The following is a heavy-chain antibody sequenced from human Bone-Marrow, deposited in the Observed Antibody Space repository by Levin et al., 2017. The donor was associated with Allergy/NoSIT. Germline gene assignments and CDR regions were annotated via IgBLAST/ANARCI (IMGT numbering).Heavy chain of an antibody. Sequence: PLASVKVSCKASGYTFNNYGIIWVRQAPGQGPEWMAWINAYNGNTKYIQKFQGRVILTTDTSKSTAYLELRGLVSDDTATYYCARSGEWYSSSWYARYWGRGTLVTVSS. CDR1: GYTFNNYG. J-gene: IGHJ4*02. D-gene: IGHD6-13*01. CDR2: INAYNGNT. V-gene: IGHV1-18*04. CDR3: ARSGEWYSSSWYARY.